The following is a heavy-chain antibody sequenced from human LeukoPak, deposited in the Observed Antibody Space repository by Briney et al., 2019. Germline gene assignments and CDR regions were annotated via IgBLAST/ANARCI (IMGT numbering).Heavy chain of an antibody. Sequence: SQTLSLTCAISGDSVSSNSAAWNWIRQSPSRGLEWLGRTFYRSKWYNDYAVSVKSRITINPDTYKNQFSLQLNSVTPEDTAVYYCARKLGSSSGWNYFDYWGQGTLVTVSS. CDR1: GDSVSSNSAA. D-gene: IGHD6-19*01. CDR2: TFYRSKWYN. CDR3: ARKLGSSSGWNYFDY. J-gene: IGHJ4*02. V-gene: IGHV6-1*01.